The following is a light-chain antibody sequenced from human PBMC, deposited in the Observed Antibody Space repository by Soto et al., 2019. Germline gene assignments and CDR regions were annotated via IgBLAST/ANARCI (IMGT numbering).Light chain of an antibody. CDR3: QQSYSTPPS. CDR1: QSISSY. V-gene: IGKV1-39*01. Sequence: DIQMTQSPSSLSASVGDRVTITCRASQSISSYLNWYQQKPGKAPKLLIYAASSLQSGVPTRFSGRGSGTDFNLTISSLQPEDFATYYCQQSYSTPPSFGQGTKLEIK. J-gene: IGKJ2*01. CDR2: AAS.